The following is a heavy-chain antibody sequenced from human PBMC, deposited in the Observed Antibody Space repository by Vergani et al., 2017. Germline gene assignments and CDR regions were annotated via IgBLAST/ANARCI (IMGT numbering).Heavy chain of an antibody. CDR3: AGGGCGSSGPGCYYYYGMDV. CDR2: INHSGST. Sequence: QVQLQQWGAGLLKPSETLSLTCAVYGGSFSGYYWSWIRQPPGKGLEWIGEINHSGSTNYNPSLKSRVTISVDTSKNQFSLKLSSVTAADTAVYYCAGGGCGSSGPGCYYYYGMDVWGQGTTVTVSS. D-gene: IGHD3-22*01. V-gene: IGHV4-34*01. CDR1: GGSFSGYY. J-gene: IGHJ6*02.